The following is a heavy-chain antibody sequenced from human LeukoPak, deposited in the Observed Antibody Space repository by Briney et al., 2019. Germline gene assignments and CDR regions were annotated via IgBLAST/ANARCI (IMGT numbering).Heavy chain of an antibody. J-gene: IGHJ5*02. Sequence: GGSLRLSCAASGFTFRNYSMNWVRQAPGKGLEWVSFISSSRSYIYYADSVKGRFTISRDNAKNSLYLQMNSLRAGDTAVYYCARKQQLGPFDPWGQGTLVTVSS. V-gene: IGHV3-21*01. CDR2: ISSSRSYI. D-gene: IGHD6-13*01. CDR1: GFTFRNYS. CDR3: ARKQQLGPFDP.